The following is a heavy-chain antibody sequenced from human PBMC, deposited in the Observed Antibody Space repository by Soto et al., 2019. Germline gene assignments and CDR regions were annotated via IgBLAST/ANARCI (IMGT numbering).Heavy chain of an antibody. J-gene: IGHJ5*02. CDR2: ISYDGSNK. CDR1: GFTFSSYA. D-gene: IGHD6-13*01. Sequence: QVQLVESGGGVVQPGRSLRLSCAASGFTFSSYAMHWVRQAPGKGLEWVAVISYDGSNKYYADSVKGRFTISRDNSKNMLYLQMHSLRAEDTAVYYCASDVGRAAKAGLNWFDPWGQGTLVTVSS. CDR3: ASDVGRAAKAGLNWFDP. V-gene: IGHV3-30-3*01.